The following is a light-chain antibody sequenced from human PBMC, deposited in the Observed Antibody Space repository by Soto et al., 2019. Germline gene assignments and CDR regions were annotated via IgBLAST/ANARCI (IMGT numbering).Light chain of an antibody. CDR1: SSDVGGYNY. V-gene: IGLV2-14*01. CDR2: EVS. CDR3: RSYTSSSTLV. Sequence: QSVLTQPASVSGSPGQSITISCTGTSSDVGGYNYVSWYQQHPGKAPKLMIYEVSNRPSGVSNRFSGSKSGNTASLTISGLQAEDEAHYYCRSYTSSSTLVFGGGAKVTVL. J-gene: IGLJ2*01.